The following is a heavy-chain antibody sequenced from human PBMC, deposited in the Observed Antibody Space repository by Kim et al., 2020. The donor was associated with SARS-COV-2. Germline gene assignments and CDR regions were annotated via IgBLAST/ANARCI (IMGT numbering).Heavy chain of an antibody. CDR2: IYYSGST. D-gene: IGHD3-3*01. V-gene: IGHV4-39*01. Sequence: SETLSLTCTVSGGSISSSSYYWGWIRQPPGKGLEWIGSIYYSGSTYYNPSLKSRVTISVDTSKNQFSLKLRSVTAADTAVYYCARITRNYDFWGGSDHWGQGTLVTVSS. CDR3: ARITRNYDFWGGSDH. J-gene: IGHJ4*02. CDR1: GGSISSSSYY.